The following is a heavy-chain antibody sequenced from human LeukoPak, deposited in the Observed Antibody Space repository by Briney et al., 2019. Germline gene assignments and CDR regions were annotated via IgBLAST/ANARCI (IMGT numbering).Heavy chain of an antibody. Sequence: GGSLRLSCAASGFTFSSYSMNWVRQAPGKGLERISYISSSSSAIYYADSVKGRFTISRDNAKNSLYLQMNSLRDEDTAVYYCVRDRFYSFGYWGQGTLVTVSS. CDR1: GFTFSSYS. V-gene: IGHV3-48*02. CDR3: VRDRFYSFGY. J-gene: IGHJ4*02. CDR2: ISSSSSAI.